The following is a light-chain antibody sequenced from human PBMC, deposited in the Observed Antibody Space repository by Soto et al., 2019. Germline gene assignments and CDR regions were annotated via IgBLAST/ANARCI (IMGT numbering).Light chain of an antibody. V-gene: IGKV1-9*01. Sequence: IQLTQSPSSLSASVGDRVTITCRASQGISSYLAWYQQKPGKAPKLLIYAASTLQSGGPSRFSGRGSGTDFTLNIRSLQPEDFATYYCQQLNSYPLAFGLGTKVDMK. CDR1: QGISSY. CDR3: QQLNSYPLA. CDR2: AAS. J-gene: IGKJ3*01.